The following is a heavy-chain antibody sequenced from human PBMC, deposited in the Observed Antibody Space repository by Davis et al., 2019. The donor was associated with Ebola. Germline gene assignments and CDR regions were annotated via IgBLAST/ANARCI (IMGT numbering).Heavy chain of an antibody. CDR3: ASNRNPYYYDSNAIDY. Sequence: PGGSLRLSCAASGFTFSSYAMHWVRQAPGKGLEWVAVISYDGSNKYYADSVKGRFTISRDNSKNTLYLQMNSPRAEDTAVYYCASNRNPYYYDSNAIDYWGQGTLVTVSS. CDR2: ISYDGSNK. V-gene: IGHV3-30*04. J-gene: IGHJ4*02. CDR1: GFTFSSYA. D-gene: IGHD3-22*01.